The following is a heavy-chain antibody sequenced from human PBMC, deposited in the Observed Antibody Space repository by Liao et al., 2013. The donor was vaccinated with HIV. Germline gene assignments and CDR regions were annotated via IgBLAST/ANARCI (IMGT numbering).Heavy chain of an antibody. Sequence: QLQLRESGPGLVKPSQTLSLTCNVSGVSITSGSYYWSWIRQPAGKGLEWIGRVYTSGSTNYNPSLKSRVTMSMDTSKNQFSLKLSSVTAADTAVYFCARDRQFPPAGWYFDLWGRGTRSLSPQ. CDR3: ARDRQFPPAGWYFDL. V-gene: IGHV4-61*02. D-gene: IGHD6-13*01. CDR1: GVSITSGSYY. CDR2: VYTSGST. J-gene: IGHJ2*01.